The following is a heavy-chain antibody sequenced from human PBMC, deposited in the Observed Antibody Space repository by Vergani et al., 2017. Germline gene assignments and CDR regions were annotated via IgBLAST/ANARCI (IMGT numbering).Heavy chain of an antibody. CDR3: AHQSGYDLGAFYFDY. CDR2: IYWDDDK. CDR1: GFSLSTSGVG. V-gene: IGHV2-5*02. J-gene: IGHJ4*02. Sequence: QITLKESGPTLVKPTQTLTLTCTFSGFSLSTSGVGVGWIRQPPGKALEWLSLIYWDDDKRYSPSLKSRLTITKDTSKNQVVLTMTNMDPVDTATSYCAHQSGYDLGAFYFDYWGQGTLVTVSS. D-gene: IGHD5-12*01.